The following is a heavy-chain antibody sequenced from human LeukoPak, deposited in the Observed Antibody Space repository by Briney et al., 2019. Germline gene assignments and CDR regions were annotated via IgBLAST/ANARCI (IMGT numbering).Heavy chain of an antibody. Sequence: PSETLSLTCTVSGGSISSYYWSWIRQPPGKGLEWIGYINYSGSTNYNPSLKSRVTISVDTSKNQFSLKLSSVTAADTAVYYCARGLYDFWSGYYDGYFDYWGQGTLVTVSS. V-gene: IGHV4-59*01. CDR2: INYSGST. J-gene: IGHJ4*02. D-gene: IGHD3-3*01. CDR1: GGSISSYY. CDR3: ARGLYDFWSGYYDGYFDY.